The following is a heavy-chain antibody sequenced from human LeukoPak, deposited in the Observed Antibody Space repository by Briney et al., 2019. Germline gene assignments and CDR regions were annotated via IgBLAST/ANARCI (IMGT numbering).Heavy chain of an antibody. Sequence: PGGSLRLSCAASGFTFSSYSMNWVRQAPGKGLEWVSSISSSSSYIYYADSVKGRFTISRDNAKNSLYLQMNSLRAEDTAVYYCAKDRCGGDCYLDSWGQGTLVTVSS. D-gene: IGHD2-21*02. CDR3: AKDRCGGDCYLDS. V-gene: IGHV3-21*01. J-gene: IGHJ4*02. CDR1: GFTFSSYS. CDR2: ISSSSSYI.